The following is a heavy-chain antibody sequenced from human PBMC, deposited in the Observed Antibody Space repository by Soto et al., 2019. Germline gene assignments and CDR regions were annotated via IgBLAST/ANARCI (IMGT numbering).Heavy chain of an antibody. D-gene: IGHD6-13*01. J-gene: IGHJ4*02. V-gene: IGHV3-11*06. CDR3: ARVFDSSSWYVAHYFDY. CDR2: ISSSSSYT. Sequence: GGSLRLSCAASGFTFSDYYMSWIRQAPGKGLEWVSYISSSSSYTNYADSVKGRFTISRDNAKNSLYLQMNSLRAEDTAVYYCARVFDSSSWYVAHYFDYWGQGTLVTVSS. CDR1: GFTFSDYY.